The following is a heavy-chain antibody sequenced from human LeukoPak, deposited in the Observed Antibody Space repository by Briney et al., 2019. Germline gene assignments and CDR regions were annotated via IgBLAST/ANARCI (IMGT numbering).Heavy chain of an antibody. CDR2: IIPILGIA. V-gene: IGHV1-69*04. CDR1: GGTFSSYA. Sequence: SVKVSCKASGGTFSSYAISWVRQAPGQGLEWMGRIIPILGIANYAQNLQGRVTMTTDTSTSTAYMEPRSLRSDDTAVYYCARDSMASAGGYYFDYWGQGTLVTVSS. CDR3: ARDSMASAGGYYFDY. D-gene: IGHD6-13*01. J-gene: IGHJ4*02.